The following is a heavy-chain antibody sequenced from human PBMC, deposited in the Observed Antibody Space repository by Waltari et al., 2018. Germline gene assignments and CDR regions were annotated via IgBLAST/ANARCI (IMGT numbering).Heavy chain of an antibody. CDR1: GFTFDDYT. CDR2: ISWDGGST. J-gene: IGHJ4*02. CDR3: AKNNPETVTGYYFDY. V-gene: IGHV3-43*01. Sequence: EVQLVESGGVVVQPGGSLRLSCAASGFTFDDYTMPWVRQAPGKGLEWVSLISWDGGSTYYADSVKGRFTISRDNSKNSLYLQMNSLRTEDTALYYCAKNNPETVTGYYFDYWGQGTLVTVSS. D-gene: IGHD4-17*01.